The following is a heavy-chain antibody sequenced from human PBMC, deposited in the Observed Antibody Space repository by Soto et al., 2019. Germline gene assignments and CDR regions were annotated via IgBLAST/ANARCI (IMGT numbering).Heavy chain of an antibody. CDR2: IYYNGNT. J-gene: IGHJ4*02. D-gene: IGHD1-1*01. Sequence: QVQLQESGPGLVKPSETLSLTCTVSGGSISGYYWSWIRQPPGKGLEWIGYIYYNGNTNYNPSLKSRVTISVDTSKNHFSLKLSSVTAADTAIYYCARYGVRYNFHYWGQGALVTVSS. CDR3: ARYGVRYNFHY. CDR1: GGSISGYY. V-gene: IGHV4-59*08.